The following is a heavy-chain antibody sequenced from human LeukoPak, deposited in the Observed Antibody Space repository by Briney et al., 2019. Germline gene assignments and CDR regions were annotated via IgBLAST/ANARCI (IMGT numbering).Heavy chain of an antibody. CDR1: GGSISGFH. D-gene: IGHD6-13*01. Sequence: PSETLSLTCSVSGGSISGFHWSWIRQTAGKGLEWIGRVSTSGNTFYNPSLESRVTMSADTSGIHFSLNLTSVTAADTAVYYCARGYIAAAGSWFDPWGQGTLVTVSS. V-gene: IGHV4-4*07. CDR3: ARGYIAAAGSWFDP. CDR2: VSTSGNT. J-gene: IGHJ5*02.